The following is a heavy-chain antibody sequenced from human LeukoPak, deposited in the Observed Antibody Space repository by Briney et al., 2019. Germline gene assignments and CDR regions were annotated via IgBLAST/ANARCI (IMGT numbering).Heavy chain of an antibody. J-gene: IGHJ4*02. CDR2: INPNSGET. V-gene: IGHV1-2*02. CDR1: GYTFTDYY. D-gene: IGHD4-11*01. Sequence: SVKVFSKTSGYTFTDYYIDWVRTAPGQGLDLMGWINPNSGETNSAQKFQGRVTMPGDTSISTAYMELRRVTSDDTAVSYCARDRDYSNTERGFDYWGQGTLVTVSS. CDR3: ARDRDYSNTERGFDY.